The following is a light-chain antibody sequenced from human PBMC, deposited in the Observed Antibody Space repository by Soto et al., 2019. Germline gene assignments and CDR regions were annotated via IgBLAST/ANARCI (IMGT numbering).Light chain of an antibody. CDR2: GAS. Sequence: EIVMKNSPATLSVSPGERATLSLRASQSVSSNLAWYQHKPGQAPRLLISGASTRATGIPARFSGSGSGTEFTLTISSLQPDDFATYYCQQYYSYWTFGQGTMVDIK. CDR3: QQYYSYWT. V-gene: IGKV3-15*01. CDR1: QSVSSN. J-gene: IGKJ1*01.